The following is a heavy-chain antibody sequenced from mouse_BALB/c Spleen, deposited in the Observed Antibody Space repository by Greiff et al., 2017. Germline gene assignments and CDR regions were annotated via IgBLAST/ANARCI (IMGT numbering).Heavy chain of an antibody. CDR3: ARRGDYGSSAAWFAY. Sequence: VQLPQSGPELVKPGALVKISFQASGLTFTCHFIHWVKAKPGPGPEWVGYIYPYNDCTKYNEKFKGKATLTSDKSSSTAYMELSSLTSEDSAVYYCARRGDYGSSAAWFAYWGQGTLVTVSA. D-gene: IGHD1-1*01. CDR2: IYPYNDCT. V-gene: IGHV1-14*01. CDR1: GLTFTCHF. J-gene: IGHJ3*01.